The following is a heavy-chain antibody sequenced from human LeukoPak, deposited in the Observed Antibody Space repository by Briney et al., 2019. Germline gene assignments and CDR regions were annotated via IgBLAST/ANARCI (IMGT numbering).Heavy chain of an antibody. CDR1: GFTFSSYA. D-gene: IGHD5-12*01. CDR2: ISYDGSNK. J-gene: IGHJ4*02. Sequence: GRSLRLSCAASGFTFSSYAMHWVRQAPGKGLEGVAVISYDGSNKYYADSVKGRFTISRDNSKNTLYLQMNSLRAEDTAVYYCARGYSGYDFWGQGTLVTVSS. V-gene: IGHV3-30*01. CDR3: ARGYSGYDF.